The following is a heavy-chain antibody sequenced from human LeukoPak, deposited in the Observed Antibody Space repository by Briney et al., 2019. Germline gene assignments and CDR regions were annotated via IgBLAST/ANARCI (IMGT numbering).Heavy chain of an antibody. V-gene: IGHV3-48*03. CDR2: ISSSSRTI. CDR3: ARSPPFDY. CDR1: GYTFSSYE. Sequence: PGGSLRLSCAASGYTFSSYEMNWVRQAPGKGLEWVSYISSSSRTIYYADSVKGRFTISRDNAKNSLYLQMNSLRAEDTAVYYCARSPPFDYWGQGTLVTVSS. J-gene: IGHJ4*02.